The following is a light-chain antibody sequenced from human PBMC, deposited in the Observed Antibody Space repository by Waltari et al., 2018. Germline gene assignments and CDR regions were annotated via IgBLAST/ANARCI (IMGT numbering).Light chain of an antibody. J-gene: IGLJ1*01. CDR3: SSYTSSSPYV. CDR1: TSEVCGSNY. CDR2: EVR. Sequence: QSALTQPASVSGSPAQSITISCPRTTSEVCGSNYVSWYQQHPGKAPKLMIYEVRNRPSGVSNRFSGSKSGNTASLTISGLQAEDEADYYCSSYTSSSPYVFGTGTKVTVL. V-gene: IGLV2-14*01.